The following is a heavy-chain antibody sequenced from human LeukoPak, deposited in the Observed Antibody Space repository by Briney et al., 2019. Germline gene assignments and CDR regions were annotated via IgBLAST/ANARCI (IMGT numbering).Heavy chain of an antibody. CDR2: FDPEDGET. J-gene: IGHJ3*02. CDR1: GYTFTSYY. Sequence: ASVKVSCKASGYTFTSYYMHWVRQAPGKGLEWMGGFDPEDGETIYAQKFQGRVTMTEDTSTDTAYMELSSLRSEDTAVYYCATDGPICSGGSCYSVGAFDIWGQGTMVTVSS. CDR3: ATDGPICSGGSCYSVGAFDI. D-gene: IGHD2-15*01. V-gene: IGHV1-24*01.